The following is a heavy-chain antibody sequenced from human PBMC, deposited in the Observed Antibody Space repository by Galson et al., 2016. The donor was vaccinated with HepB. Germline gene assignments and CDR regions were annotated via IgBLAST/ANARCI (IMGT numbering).Heavy chain of an antibody. V-gene: IGHV4-34*01. CDR3: ARQLPYCSGGSCYSGWFDP. Sequence: LRLSCAASGFTFSSYAMSWVRQAPGKGLEWIGRVTSSGSTDYIPSLKSRVTISIDMSKNQFSLRLTSVTAADTSTYYCARQLPYCSGGSCYSGWFDPWGQGTLVTVSS. CDR1: GFTFSSYA. D-gene: IGHD2-15*01. CDR2: VTSSGST. J-gene: IGHJ5*02.